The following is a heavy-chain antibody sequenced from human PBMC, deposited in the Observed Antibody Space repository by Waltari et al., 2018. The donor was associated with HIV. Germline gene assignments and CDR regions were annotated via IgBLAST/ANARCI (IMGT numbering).Heavy chain of an antibody. CDR3: ARYNLVQEAFDI. Sequence: QLQLQESGPGLVKPSETLSLTCTVPGGSISSSSYYWGWIRPPPGTGLEWIGSIYYSGSTYYNPSLKSRFTISVDTSKNQFSLKLSSVTAADTAVYYCARYNLVQEAFDIWGQGTMVTVSS. CDR2: IYYSGST. D-gene: IGHD6-13*01. V-gene: IGHV4-39*01. J-gene: IGHJ3*02. CDR1: GGSISSSSYY.